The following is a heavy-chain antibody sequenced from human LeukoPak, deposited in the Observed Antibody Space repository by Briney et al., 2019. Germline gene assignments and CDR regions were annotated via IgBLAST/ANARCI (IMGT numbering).Heavy chain of an antibody. Sequence: GGSLRLSCAASGFTFSSYAMHWVRQAPGKGLEWVAVISYDGSNKYYADSVKGRFTISRDNSKDTLYLQMNSLRAEDTAVYYCARDWEDYVPDYWGQGTLVTVSS. CDR2: ISYDGSNK. D-gene: IGHD4-17*01. CDR1: GFTFSSYA. CDR3: ARDWEDYVPDY. V-gene: IGHV3-30*04. J-gene: IGHJ4*02.